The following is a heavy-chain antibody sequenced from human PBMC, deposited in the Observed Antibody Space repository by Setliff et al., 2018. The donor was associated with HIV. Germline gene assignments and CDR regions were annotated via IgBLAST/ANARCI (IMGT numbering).Heavy chain of an antibody. CDR2: ISYDGSNK. CDR3: ARDSGTTMGASGPGY. J-gene: IGHJ4*02. D-gene: IGHD1-26*01. Sequence: GGSLRLSCAASGFTFSSYAMHWVRQAPGKGLEWVAVISYDGSNKYYADSAKGRFTISRDNSKNTLYLQMNSLTADDTAVYYCARDSGTTMGASGPGYWGQGTLVTVSS. V-gene: IGHV3-30*07. CDR1: GFTFSSYA.